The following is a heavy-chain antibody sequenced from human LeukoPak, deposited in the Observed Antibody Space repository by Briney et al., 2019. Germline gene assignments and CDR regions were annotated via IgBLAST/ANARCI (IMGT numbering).Heavy chain of an antibody. V-gene: IGHV1-18*01. CDR1: GYTFTSYG. J-gene: IGHJ3*02. Sequence: ASVKVSCKASGYTFTSYGISWVRQAPGQGLEWMGWISAYNGNTNYAQKLQGRVTMTTDTSTSTAYMELRSLRSDDTAVYYCASTSYSSSWYDGAFDIWGQGTMVTVSS. D-gene: IGHD6-13*01. CDR3: ASTSYSSSWYDGAFDI. CDR2: ISAYNGNT.